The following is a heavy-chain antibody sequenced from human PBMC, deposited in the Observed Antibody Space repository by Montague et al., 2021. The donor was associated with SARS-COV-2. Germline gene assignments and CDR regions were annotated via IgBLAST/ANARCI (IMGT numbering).Heavy chain of an antibody. CDR2: IDWDDDK. V-gene: IGHV2-70*11. J-gene: IGHJ4*02. CDR1: GFSLSTSGMC. CDR3: ARMTVTTALDY. D-gene: IGHD4-17*01. Sequence: PALEKPTQTLTLTCTFSGFSLSTSGMCVSWIRQPPGKALEWLARIDWDDDKYYSTSLKARLTISKDTSKNQVVLTMTNMDPVDAATYYCARMTVTTALDYWGQGTLVTVSS.